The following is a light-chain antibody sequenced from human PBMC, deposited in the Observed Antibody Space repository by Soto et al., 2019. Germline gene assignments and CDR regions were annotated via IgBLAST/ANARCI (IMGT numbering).Light chain of an antibody. CDR1: KLGDKY. J-gene: IGLJ1*01. V-gene: IGLV3-1*01. CDR2: QDS. Sequence: SYELTQPPSVSVSPGQTASITCSGDKLGDKYACWYKQKPGQSPVLVIYQDSKRPSGIPERFSGSNSGNTATLTISGTQAMDEADYYCQAWDSSTGVFGTGTKLTVL. CDR3: QAWDSSTGV.